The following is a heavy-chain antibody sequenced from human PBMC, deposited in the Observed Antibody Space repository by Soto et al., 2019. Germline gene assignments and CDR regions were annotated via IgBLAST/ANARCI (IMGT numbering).Heavy chain of an antibody. CDR1: GGSFGSYS. CDR2: IYDSRRT. CDR3: ARDGYYADSSGSNDDGFDY. J-gene: IGHJ4*02. D-gene: IGHD3-22*01. V-gene: IGHV4-59*01. Sequence: QVQLQESGPGLVKPSETLSLTCAVSGGSFGSYSWSWIRQPPGKGLEWIGKIYDSRRTGYNPSLKSRVTMSIDTSQNQFSLTWSNGTAADTAVYYCARDGYYADSSGSNDDGFDYWGQGTLVTVSA.